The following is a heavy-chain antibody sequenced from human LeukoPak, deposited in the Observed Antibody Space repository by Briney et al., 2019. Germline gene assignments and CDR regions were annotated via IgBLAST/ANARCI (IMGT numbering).Heavy chain of an antibody. V-gene: IGHV1-2*02. CDR1: RYTFTDYY. CDR3: ARANFLYCSSSTCLFDY. Sequence: GSVKVSCKASRYTFTDYYMHWVRQAPGQGFEWMGWINPNDGDTNYAQKFQGRVTMTRDTSISTAHMEVSRLRSDDTAVYYCARANFLYCSSSTCLFDYWGQGTLVTVSS. CDR2: INPNDGDT. J-gene: IGHJ4*02. D-gene: IGHD2-2*01.